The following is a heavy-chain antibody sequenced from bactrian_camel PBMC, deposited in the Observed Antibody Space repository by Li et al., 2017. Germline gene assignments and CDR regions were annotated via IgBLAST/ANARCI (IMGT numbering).Heavy chain of an antibody. CDR1: ALTFRRDA. D-gene: IGHD5*01. V-gene: IGHV3S10*01. CDR3: NTLLPLCRGLRVT. CDR2: IFPNGST. Sequence: VQLVESGGSLVQAGESLRLPCAASALTFRRDAMMWVRQAPGKVRELVSSIFPNGSTFYADSVKGRFTISPDKAKNSAYLQMNTLKPEDTAVYYCNTLLPLCRGLRVTRGQGTQVTVS. J-gene: IGHJ4*01.